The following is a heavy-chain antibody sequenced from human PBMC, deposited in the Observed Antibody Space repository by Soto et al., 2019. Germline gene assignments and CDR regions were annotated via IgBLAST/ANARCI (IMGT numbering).Heavy chain of an antibody. Sequence: ASVKVSCKASGYTFTSYGISWVRQAPGQGLEWMGWISAYNGNTNYAQKLQGRVTMTTDTSTSTAYMELRSLRSDDMAVYYCAKEVVRVAGPRWFAPWGQGILGTVSS. CDR1: GYTFTSYG. V-gene: IGHV1-18*03. CDR3: AKEVVRVAGPRWFAP. D-gene: IGHD6-19*01. CDR2: ISAYNGNT. J-gene: IGHJ5*02.